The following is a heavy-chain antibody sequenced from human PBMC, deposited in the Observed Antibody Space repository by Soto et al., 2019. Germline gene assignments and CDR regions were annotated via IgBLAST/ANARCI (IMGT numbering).Heavy chain of an antibody. J-gene: IGHJ2*01. CDR3: ARMSYFYDKWYFDL. V-gene: IGHV4-30-4*01. D-gene: IGHD3-22*01. CDR1: GASINNNDYY. Sequence: QLQESGPGLVKPSQTLSLTCTVSGASINNNDYYWSCIRQTPGKGLEWIGYAYYSGTTDYIPSLNSRLSISIDKSQNQFTLKLNSVTAADTATYYCARMSYFYDKWYFDLWGRGTLVTVSS. CDR2: AYYSGTT.